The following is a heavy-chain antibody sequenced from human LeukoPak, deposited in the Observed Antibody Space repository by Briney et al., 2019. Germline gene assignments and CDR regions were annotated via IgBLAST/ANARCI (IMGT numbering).Heavy chain of an antibody. V-gene: IGHV4-38-2*01. CDR1: GFSVSSGYY. CDR2: IYHSGST. D-gene: IGHD2-21*01. J-gene: IGHJ4*01. CDR3: AGRIAIAVDY. Sequence: SEILSLTCPVSGFSVSSGYYWVWTPGPPAMGLEWIGSIYHSGSTYYNPSLKSRVTISVDTSKNQFSLKLSSVTAADTAVYYCAGRIAIAVDYWGQGTLVTVSS.